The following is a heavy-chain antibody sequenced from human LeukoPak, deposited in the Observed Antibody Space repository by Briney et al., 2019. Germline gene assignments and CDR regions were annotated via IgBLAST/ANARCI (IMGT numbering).Heavy chain of an antibody. CDR3: ARRYSYGSNYGMDV. D-gene: IGHD5-18*01. Sequence: ASVKVSCKASGYTFTGYYMHWVRQAPGQGLEWMGWINPNSGGTNYAQKFQGWVTMTRDTSISTAYMELSRLRSDDTAVYYCARRYSYGSNYGMDVWGQGTTVTVSS. J-gene: IGHJ6*02. V-gene: IGHV1-2*04. CDR2: INPNSGGT. CDR1: GYTFTGYY.